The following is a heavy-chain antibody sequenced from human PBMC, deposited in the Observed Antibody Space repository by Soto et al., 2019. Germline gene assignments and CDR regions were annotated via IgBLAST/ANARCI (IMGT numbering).Heavy chain of an antibody. J-gene: IGHJ4*02. Sequence: GESLKISCKGSGYSFTRNWITWVRQMPGKGLEWMGRIDPRDSSTDYSPSFQGHVTISADKAISTAYLQWSSLKASDSAIYFCASGHGTSDYWGQGPLVTGSS. CDR3: ASGHGTSDY. CDR1: GYSFTRNW. CDR2: IDPRDSST. D-gene: IGHD6-13*01. V-gene: IGHV5-10-1*01.